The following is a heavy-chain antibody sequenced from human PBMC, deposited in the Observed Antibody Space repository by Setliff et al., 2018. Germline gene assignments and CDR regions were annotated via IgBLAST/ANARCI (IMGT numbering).Heavy chain of an antibody. CDR1: GGTFDTHA. CDR2: IIPVFGTR. V-gene: IGHV1-69*13. J-gene: IGHJ4*02. D-gene: IGHD6-13*01. CDR3: ARNMGMGQRDYFDY. Sequence: ASVKVSCKASGGTFDTHAISWVRQAPGQGLEWMGRIIPVFGTRNYAQKFQGRVTFTADDSATTTYMELSSLTSEDTAIYYCARNMGMGQRDYFDYWGRGTLVTVSS.